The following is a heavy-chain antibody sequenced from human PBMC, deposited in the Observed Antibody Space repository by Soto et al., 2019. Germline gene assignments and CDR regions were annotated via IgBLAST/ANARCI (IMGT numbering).Heavy chain of an antibody. D-gene: IGHD6-13*01. CDR3: TRAIAAAGTPFDY. CDR2: ITGTSIYI. V-gene: IGHV3-21*01. CDR1: GFIFNTYS. Sequence: GGSLRLSCAASGFIFNTYSMNWVRQAPGKGLEWVASITGTSIYIYYADSVKGRFTIFRENAENSLFLQMSSLRAEDTAVYYCTRAIAAAGTPFDYWGQGALVTVSS. J-gene: IGHJ4*02.